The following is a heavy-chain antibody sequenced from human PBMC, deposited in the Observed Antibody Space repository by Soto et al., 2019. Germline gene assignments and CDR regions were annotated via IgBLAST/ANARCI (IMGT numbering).Heavy chain of an antibody. V-gene: IGHV3-23*01. CDR2: ISGSGVST. CDR1: GFTFSSYA. D-gene: IGHD3-22*01. CDR3: AKDRSYYDAYYFDY. Sequence: GGSLRLSCAASGFTFSSYAMNWVRLTPGKGLEWVSAISGSGVSTYYADSVKGRFTVSRDNSRNTLYLQMNSLGAEDTALYYCAKDRSYYDAYYFDYWGQGTLVTVSS. J-gene: IGHJ4*02.